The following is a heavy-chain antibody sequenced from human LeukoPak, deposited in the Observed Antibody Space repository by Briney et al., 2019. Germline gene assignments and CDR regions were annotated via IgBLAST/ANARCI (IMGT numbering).Heavy chain of an antibody. CDR2: IYYSGST. CDR3: ARFYYDSSGYYSVAY. D-gene: IGHD3-22*01. V-gene: IGHV4-59*12. CDR1: GGSISSYY. J-gene: IGHJ4*02. Sequence: SETLSLTCTVSGGSISSYYWSWIRQPPGKGLEWIGYIYYSGSTNYNPSLKSRVTISVDTSKNQFSLKLSSVTAADTAVYYCARFYYDSSGYYSVAYWGQGTLVTVSS.